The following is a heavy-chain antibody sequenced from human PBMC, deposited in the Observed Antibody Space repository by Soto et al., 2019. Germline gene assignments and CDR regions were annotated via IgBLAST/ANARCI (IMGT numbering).Heavy chain of an antibody. CDR2: IWYDGSNK. Sequence: GGSLRLSCAASGFTFSSYGMHWVRQAPGKGLEWVAVIWYDGSNKYYADSVKGRFTISRDNSKNTLYLQMNSLRAEDTAVYYCARVYCGGDCWGAFDIWGQGTMVTVSS. D-gene: IGHD2-21*01. CDR1: GFTFSSYG. CDR3: ARVYCGGDCWGAFDI. V-gene: IGHV3-33*01. J-gene: IGHJ3*02.